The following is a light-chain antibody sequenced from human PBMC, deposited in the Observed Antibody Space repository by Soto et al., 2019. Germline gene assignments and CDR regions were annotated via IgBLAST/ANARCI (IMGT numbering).Light chain of an antibody. CDR2: ETS. Sequence: EIVLTQSPGTLSLSPGERATLSCRASQSVSSSYLAWYQQKPGQAPRLLIYETSNRATGIPDRFSGSGSGADFTLTISRLEPEDFAVYYCHQYGSALMYTFGQGTKLEIK. CDR3: HQYGSALMYT. J-gene: IGKJ2*01. V-gene: IGKV3-20*01. CDR1: QSVSSSY.